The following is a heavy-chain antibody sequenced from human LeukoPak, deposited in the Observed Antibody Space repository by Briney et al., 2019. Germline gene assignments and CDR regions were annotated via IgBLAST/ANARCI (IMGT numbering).Heavy chain of an antibody. J-gene: IGHJ3*02. Sequence: GASVKVSCKASGYTFTSYGISWVRQAPGQGLEWMGWSSAYNGNRNYAQNFQGRVTMTTDTSTSTAYMELRSLRSDDTAVYYCAKGTRSSPNDAADIWGQGTMVTVSS. V-gene: IGHV1-18*01. CDR2: SSAYNGNR. D-gene: IGHD3-10*01. CDR3: AKGTRSSPNDAADI. CDR1: GYTFTSYG.